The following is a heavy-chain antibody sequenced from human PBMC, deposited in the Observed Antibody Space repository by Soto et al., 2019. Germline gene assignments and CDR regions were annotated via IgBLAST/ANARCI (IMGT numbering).Heavy chain of an antibody. CDR2: INPSGGIK. CDR1: GYTFTSFY. J-gene: IGHJ6*02. D-gene: IGHD6-13*01. CDR3: ASSPAFSSSWYGIPPDPRHGMDV. Sequence: QMQLVQSGAEVKRPGASVRVSCKSSGYTFTSFYIHWVRQAPGQGLEWMGIINPSGGIKNFAKRFQGRVTMSRAMSTNTHYMELSSLRSDDTAVYYCASSPAFSSSWYGIPPDPRHGMDVWGQGTTVTVS. V-gene: IGHV1-46*01.